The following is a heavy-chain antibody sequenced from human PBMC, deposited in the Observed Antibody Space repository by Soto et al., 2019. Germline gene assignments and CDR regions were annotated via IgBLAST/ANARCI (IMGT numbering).Heavy chain of an antibody. J-gene: IGHJ5*02. CDR1: GYTFTSYS. CDR2: INAGNGNT. Sequence: ASVNVSCKSSGYTFTSYSMHWVRQAPGQRLEWMGWINAGNGNTKYSQKFQGRVTITRDTSASTAYMELSSLRSEDTAVYYCARESLWFGEFKTNWFDPWGQGTLVTVS. V-gene: IGHV1-3*01. CDR3: ARESLWFGEFKTNWFDP. D-gene: IGHD3-10*01.